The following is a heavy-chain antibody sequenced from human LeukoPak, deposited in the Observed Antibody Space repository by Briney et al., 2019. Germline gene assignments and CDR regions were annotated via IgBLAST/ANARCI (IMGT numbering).Heavy chain of an antibody. Sequence: SETLSLTCAVFGYSISSGYYWGWIRQPSGKGLEWIGNIYHSGSTYYNPSLQSRVTISVDTSKNQFSLKLSAVTAADTAVYFCARVASRVSLEYWGQGKLVTVSS. V-gene: IGHV4-38-2*01. CDR2: IYHSGST. CDR1: GYSISSGYY. D-gene: IGHD2-8*01. CDR3: ARVASRVSLEY. J-gene: IGHJ4*02.